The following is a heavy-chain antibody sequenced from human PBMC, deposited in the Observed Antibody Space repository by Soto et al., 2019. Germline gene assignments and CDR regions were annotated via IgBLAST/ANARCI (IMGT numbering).Heavy chain of an antibody. CDR3: AREIFGVIISGGRDAFDI. CDR1: GGTFSTYA. CDR2: IIPIFGTA. D-gene: IGHD3-3*01. J-gene: IGHJ3*02. Sequence: QVQLGQSGAEVKKPGPSVKVSCKASGGTFSTYAISWVRQAPGQGLEWMGGIIPIFGTAKYAQKLQGRVTITADESTSTDYMELSSLRSEDTAVYYCAREIFGVIISGGRDAFDIWGQGTMVTVSS. V-gene: IGHV1-69*01.